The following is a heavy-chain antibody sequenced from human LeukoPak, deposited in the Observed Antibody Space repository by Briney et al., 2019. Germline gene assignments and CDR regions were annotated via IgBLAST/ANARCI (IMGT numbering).Heavy chain of an antibody. CDR1: GFTFSSYG. V-gene: IGHV3-21*01. J-gene: IGHJ3*02. CDR3: ARNAVGATYGAFDI. CDR2: ISSSSSYI. Sequence: GGSLRLSCAASGFTFSSYGMSWVRQAPGKGLEWVSSISSSSSYIYYADSLKGRFTISRDNARKSLYLQMNSLRAEDTAVYYCARNAVGATYGAFDIWGQGTMVTVSS. D-gene: IGHD1-26*01.